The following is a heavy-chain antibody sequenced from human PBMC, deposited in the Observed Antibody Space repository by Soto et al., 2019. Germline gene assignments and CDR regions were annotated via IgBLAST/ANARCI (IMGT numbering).Heavy chain of an antibody. D-gene: IGHD3-3*01. CDR2: ISGSGGST. CDR1: GFTFSSYA. V-gene: IGHV3-23*01. CDR3: AKASNYDFWSGYLDY. Sequence: GSLRLSCAASGFTFSSYAMSWVRQAPGKGLEWVSAISGSGGSTYYADSVKGRFTISRDNSKNTLYLQMNSLRAEDTAVYYCAKASNYDFWSGYLDYWGQGTLVTVSS. J-gene: IGHJ4*02.